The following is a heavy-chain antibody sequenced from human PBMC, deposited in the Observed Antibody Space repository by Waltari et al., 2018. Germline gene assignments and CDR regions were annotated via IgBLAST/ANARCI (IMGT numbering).Heavy chain of an antibody. CDR3: ARFPYAGSTDGE. D-gene: IGHD1-26*01. Sequence: EVQLVESGGGLVQPGGSLRLSCEGSGFTFSRYWMHWVRQAPGKGLVWVSRISSDGNTTTYADSVKGRFTISRDNAKNTAYLQMNSLTDDDTAMYYCARFPYAGSTDGEWGQGTLV. J-gene: IGHJ4*02. CDR2: ISSDGNTT. V-gene: IGHV3-74*01. CDR1: GFTFSRYW.